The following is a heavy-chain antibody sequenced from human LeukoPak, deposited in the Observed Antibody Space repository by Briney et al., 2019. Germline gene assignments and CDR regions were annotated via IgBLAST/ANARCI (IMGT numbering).Heavy chain of an antibody. J-gene: IGHJ4*02. Sequence: SVNVSCKASGGTFSSYAISWVRQAPGQGLEWMGGIIPIFGTANYAQKFQGRVTITADESTSTAYMELSSLRSEDTAVYYCARNTYDSSGYYSDYFDYWGQGTLVTVSS. CDR2: IIPIFGTA. CDR3: ARNTYDSSGYYSDYFDY. D-gene: IGHD3-22*01. CDR1: GGTFSSYA. V-gene: IGHV1-69*13.